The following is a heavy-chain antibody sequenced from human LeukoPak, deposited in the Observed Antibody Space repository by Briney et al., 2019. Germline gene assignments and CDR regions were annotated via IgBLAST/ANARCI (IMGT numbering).Heavy chain of an antibody. J-gene: IGHJ4*02. CDR2: INHSGST. CDR1: GGSFSGYY. Sequence: SETLSLTCAVYGGSFSGYYWSWIRQPPGKGLEWIGEINHSGSTNYNPSLKSRVTISVDTSKNQFSLKLSSVTAADTAVYYCAIYYDSSGYTFDYWGQGTLVTVSS. D-gene: IGHD3-22*01. CDR3: AIYYDSSGYTFDY. V-gene: IGHV4-34*01.